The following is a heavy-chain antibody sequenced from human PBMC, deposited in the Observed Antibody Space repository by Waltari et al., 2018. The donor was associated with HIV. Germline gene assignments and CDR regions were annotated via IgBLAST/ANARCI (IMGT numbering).Heavy chain of an antibody. Sequence: EVHLVQSGAEVKKPGESLKISCKASGYSFTNYWIGWVREMPGKGLEWMGIIYPSDSDTRYSPSVQGQVTISADKSISTAYLQWNSLKASDTAMYYCARRGEQWLDPRDFYYFAMDVWGQGTTVTVSS. D-gene: IGHD6-19*01. J-gene: IGHJ6*02. CDR2: IYPSDSDT. V-gene: IGHV5-51*03. CDR3: ARRGEQWLDPRDFYYFAMDV. CDR1: GYSFTNYW.